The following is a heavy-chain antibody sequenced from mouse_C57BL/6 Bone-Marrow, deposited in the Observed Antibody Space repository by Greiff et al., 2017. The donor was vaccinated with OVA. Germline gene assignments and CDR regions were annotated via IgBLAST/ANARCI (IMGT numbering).Heavy chain of an antibody. CDR1: GFTFSDYG. D-gene: IGHD2-5*01. J-gene: IGHJ4*01. V-gene: IGHV5-17*01. CDR3: ARHYYSNGYAMDY. CDR2: ISSGSSTI. Sequence: VESGGGLVKPGGSLKLSCAASGFTFSDYGMHWVRQAPEKGLEWVAYISSGSSTIYYADTVKGRFTISRDNAKNTLFLQMTSLRSKDTAMYYCARHYYSNGYAMDYWGQGTSVTVSS.